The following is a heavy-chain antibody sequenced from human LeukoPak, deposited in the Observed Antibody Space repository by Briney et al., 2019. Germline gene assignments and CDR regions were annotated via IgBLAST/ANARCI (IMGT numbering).Heavy chain of an antibody. CDR3: ASLVVEVVAAPWAFDI. V-gene: IGHV4-59*01. D-gene: IGHD2-15*01. CDR1: GGSISRYY. J-gene: IGHJ3*02. Sequence: SETLSLTCTVPGGSISRYYWRWVRQPPGEGLEWVGYFFYCGGTNFFPALNSRVTISVATSKTQFSLYLSSVTAADTAVYYCASLVVEVVAAPWAFDIWGQGTMVTVSS. CDR2: FFYCGGT.